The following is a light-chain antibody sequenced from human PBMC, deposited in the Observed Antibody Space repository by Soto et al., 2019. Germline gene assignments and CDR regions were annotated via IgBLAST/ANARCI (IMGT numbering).Light chain of an antibody. CDR2: GAS. J-gene: IGKJ5*01. Sequence: EIVLTQSPGTLSLSPGERATLSCRASQSVSSSYLAWYQQKPGQAPRLLIYGASGRATGIPDRFSGSVSGTDCTLTISRLEPEDFAVYYCQQYGSSPPVTFGQGTRLEIK. CDR1: QSVSSSY. V-gene: IGKV3-20*01. CDR3: QQYGSSPPVT.